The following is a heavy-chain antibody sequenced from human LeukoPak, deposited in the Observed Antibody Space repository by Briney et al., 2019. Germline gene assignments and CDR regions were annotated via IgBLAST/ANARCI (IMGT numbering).Heavy chain of an antibody. J-gene: IGHJ6*02. Sequence: ASVKVSCKASGYTFTSYAMNWVRQAPGQGLEWMGRINPNSGGTNYAQKFQGRVTMTRDTSISTAYMELSSLRSEDTAVYYCARIRPLQDIVVVVAARYGMDVWGQGTTVTVSS. V-gene: IGHV1-2*06. CDR2: INPNSGGT. D-gene: IGHD2-15*01. CDR1: GYTFTSYA. CDR3: ARIRPLQDIVVVVAARYGMDV.